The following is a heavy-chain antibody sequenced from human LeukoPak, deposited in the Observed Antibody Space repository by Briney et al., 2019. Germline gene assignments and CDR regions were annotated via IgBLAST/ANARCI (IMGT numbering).Heavy chain of an antibody. J-gene: IGHJ4*02. V-gene: IGHV3-23*01. Sequence: GASLRLSCAASGFTLSSYAMSWVRQAPGKGLEWVSAISGSGGSTYYADSVKGRFTISRDNSKNTLYLQMNSLRAEDTAVYYCAKDSDSSSWPPSIDYWGQGTLVTVSS. CDR3: AKDSDSSSWPPSIDY. CDR1: GFTLSSYA. D-gene: IGHD6-13*01. CDR2: ISGSGGST.